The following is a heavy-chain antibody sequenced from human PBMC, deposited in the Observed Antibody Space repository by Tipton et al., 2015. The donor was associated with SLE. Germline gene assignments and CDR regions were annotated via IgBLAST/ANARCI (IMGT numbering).Heavy chain of an antibody. CDR1: GGSFSGYY. J-gene: IGHJ4*02. V-gene: IGHV4-34*01. CDR3: ARQWHGCGDY. CDR2: INHSGST. Sequence: TLSLTCAVYGGSFSGYYWSWIRQPPGKGLEWIGEINHSGSTNYNPSLKSRVTISVDTSKNQFSLKLSSVTAADTAVYYCARQWHGCGDYWGQGTLVTVSS. D-gene: IGHD6-19*01.